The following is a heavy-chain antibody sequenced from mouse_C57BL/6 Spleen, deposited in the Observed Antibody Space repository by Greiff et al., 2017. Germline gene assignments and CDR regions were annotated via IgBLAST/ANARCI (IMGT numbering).Heavy chain of an antibody. Sequence: VKLMESGPGLVQPSQSLSITCTVSGFSLTSYGVHWVRQSPGKGLEWLGVIWRGGSTDYNAAFMSRLSITKDNSKSQVFFKMNSLQADDTAIYYCAKKEGGYYAMDYWGQGTSVTVSS. CDR3: AKKEGGYYAMDY. J-gene: IGHJ4*01. CDR1: GFSLTSYG. CDR2: IWRGGST. V-gene: IGHV2-5*01.